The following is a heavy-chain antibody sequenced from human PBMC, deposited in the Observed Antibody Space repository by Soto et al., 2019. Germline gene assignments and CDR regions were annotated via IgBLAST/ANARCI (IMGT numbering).Heavy chain of an antibody. CDR2: ISGTGRVT. CDR1: GFTFSSYA. D-gene: IGHD3-9*01. CDR3: AKDVHYDIVTGIEYFDH. Sequence: EVQLLESGGGLVQPGGSLKISCAVSGFTFSSYAMSWVRQAPGKGLEWVSGISGTGRVTNYAESVKGRFTISRDNPKNTLYLEMKSLRAEDTAVHYCAKDVHYDIVTGIEYFDHWGQGTLVTVSS. V-gene: IGHV3-23*01. J-gene: IGHJ1*01.